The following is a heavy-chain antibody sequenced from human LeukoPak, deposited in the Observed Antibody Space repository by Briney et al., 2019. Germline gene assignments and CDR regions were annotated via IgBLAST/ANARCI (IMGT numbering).Heavy chain of an antibody. CDR1: GFPFSNYW. V-gene: IGHV3-74*01. CDR2: VNSDGSTT. Sequence: GGSLRLSCAASGFPFSNYWMDWVRQAPGKGLGWVSRVNSDGSTTNYADSVKGRFTISRDNAENTLYMRMNSLRPEDTAVYYCARGYYSSSRFDSWGQGTLVTVSS. J-gene: IGHJ4*02. D-gene: IGHD6-13*01. CDR3: ARGYYSSSRFDS.